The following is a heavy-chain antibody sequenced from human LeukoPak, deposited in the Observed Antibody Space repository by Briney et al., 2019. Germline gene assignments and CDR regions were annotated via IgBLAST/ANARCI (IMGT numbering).Heavy chain of an antibody. CDR2: IHYSGST. Sequence: SETLSLTCTVSGGSISSSYWSWIRQPPGKGLEWIGYIHYSGSTNYNPSLKSRATISVDTSNAHFSLKLSSATATDTAAYYCARHDPGWFDTWGQGTLVTVSS. D-gene: IGHD7-27*01. J-gene: IGHJ5*02. V-gene: IGHV4-59*08. CDR1: GGSISSSY. CDR3: ARHDPGWFDT.